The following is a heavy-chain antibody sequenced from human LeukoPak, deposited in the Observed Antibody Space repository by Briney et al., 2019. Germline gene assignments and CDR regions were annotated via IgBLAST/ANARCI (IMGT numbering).Heavy chain of an antibody. V-gene: IGHV1-69*13. CDR2: IIPIFGTA. J-gene: IGHJ5*02. Sequence: GASVKVSCKASGYTFTSYGISWVRQAPGQGLEWMGGIIPIFGTANYAQKFQGRVTITADESTSTAYMELSSLRSEDTAVYYCARDGEPWGQGTLVTVSS. D-gene: IGHD3-10*01. CDR3: ARDGEP. CDR1: GYTFTSYG.